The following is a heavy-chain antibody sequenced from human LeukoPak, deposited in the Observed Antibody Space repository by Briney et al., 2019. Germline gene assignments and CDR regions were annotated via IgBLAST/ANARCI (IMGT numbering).Heavy chain of an antibody. CDR1: GGTFSSYA. V-gene: IGHV1-69*04. CDR2: IIPILGIA. J-gene: IGHJ4*02. D-gene: IGHD3-9*01. Sequence: SVKVSCKASGGTFSSYAISWVRQAPGQGLEWMGRIIPILGIANYAQKFQGRVKITADKSTSTAYMELSSLRSEDTAVYYCARGAIGDYDILTGPLLGPFDYWGQGTLVTVSS. CDR3: ARGAIGDYDILTGPLLGPFDY.